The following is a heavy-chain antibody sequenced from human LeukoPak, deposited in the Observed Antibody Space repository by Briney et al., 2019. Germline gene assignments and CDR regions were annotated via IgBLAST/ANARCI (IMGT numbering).Heavy chain of an antibody. Sequence: PSETLSLTCTVSGGSVRSSSYYWGCIRQPPGKGLEWIGSVHYNGSTCYNPSLGGPVIMSIDTSKNQFSLKLTSVTAADTAMYYCARDRGVPRPYYFDQWGQGTLVTVSS. J-gene: IGHJ4*02. CDR3: ARDRGVPRPYYFDQ. V-gene: IGHV4-39*07. D-gene: IGHD3-10*01. CDR2: VHYNGST. CDR1: GGSVRSSSYY.